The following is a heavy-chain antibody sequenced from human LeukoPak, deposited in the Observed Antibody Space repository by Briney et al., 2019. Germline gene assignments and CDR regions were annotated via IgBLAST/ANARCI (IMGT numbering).Heavy chain of an antibody. D-gene: IGHD3-3*01. V-gene: IGHV3-69-1*01. Sequence: GGSLRLSCVGSGFSFSDYDLTSIRQAPGKGLELVSYVTTDGNSKYADSVRGRFSISRDNAKSSLYLQMNNLRAEDTAVYYCARATQYYDVWSASYGMDVWGQGTTVTVSS. CDR1: GFSFSDYD. J-gene: IGHJ6*02. CDR3: ARATQYYDVWSASYGMDV. CDR2: VTTDGNS.